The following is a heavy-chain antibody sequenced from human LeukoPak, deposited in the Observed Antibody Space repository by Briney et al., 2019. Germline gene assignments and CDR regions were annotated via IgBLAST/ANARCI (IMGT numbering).Heavy chain of an antibody. CDR2: IIPIFGTA. D-gene: IGHD5-18*01. V-gene: IGHV1-69*05. J-gene: IGHJ5*02. CDR1: GGTFSSYA. Sequence: SVKVSCKASGGTFSSYAISWVRQAPGQGLEWMGGIIPIFGTADYAQKFQGRVTITTDESTSTAYMELSSLRSEDTAVYYCARDPHGYSYGHGPWFDPWGQGTLVTVSS. CDR3: ARDPHGYSYGHGPWFDP.